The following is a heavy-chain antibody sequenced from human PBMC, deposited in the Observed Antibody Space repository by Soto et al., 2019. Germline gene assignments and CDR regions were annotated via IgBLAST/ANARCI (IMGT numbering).Heavy chain of an antibody. CDR1: GFTFSSYW. Sequence: PGGSLRLSCAASGFTFSSYWMHWVRQAPGKGLVWVSRINSDGSSTSYADSVKGRFTISRDNAKNTLYLQMNSLRAEDTAVYYCARVIVIKGFNWFDPWGQGNLVTVSS. CDR3: ARVIVIKGFNWFDP. CDR2: INSDGSST. J-gene: IGHJ5*02. V-gene: IGHV3-74*01. D-gene: IGHD3-16*02.